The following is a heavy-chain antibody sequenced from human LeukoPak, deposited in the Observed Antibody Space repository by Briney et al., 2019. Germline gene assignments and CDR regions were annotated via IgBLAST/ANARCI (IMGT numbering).Heavy chain of an antibody. CDR2: IDSNGGGA. CDR1: GFTFNIYW. V-gene: IGHV3-74*03. Sequence: RPGGSLRLSCATSGFTFNIYWMQWVRQVPGKGLVWVSCIDSNGGGATYADSVKGRFTTSRDNGNNTMYLQMNSLRAEDTAIYYCARAKYSSRWSLDYWGQGALVTVSS. J-gene: IGHJ4*02. D-gene: IGHD6-13*01. CDR3: ARAKYSSRWSLDY.